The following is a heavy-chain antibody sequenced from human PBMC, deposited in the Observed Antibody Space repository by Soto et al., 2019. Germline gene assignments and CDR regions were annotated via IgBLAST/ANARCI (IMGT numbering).Heavy chain of an antibody. CDR3: ASAPAEYGDYFAFDI. CDR2: ISAYNGNT. Sequence: QVQLVQSGAEVKKPGASVKVSCKASGYTFTSYGISWVRQAPGQGLEWMGWISAYNGNTNYAQKLQGRVTMTTDTSTSTAYMELSRLRVDDTAVYYCASAPAEYGDYFAFDIWGQGTMVTVSS. CDR1: GYTFTSYG. J-gene: IGHJ3*02. V-gene: IGHV1-18*01. D-gene: IGHD4-17*01.